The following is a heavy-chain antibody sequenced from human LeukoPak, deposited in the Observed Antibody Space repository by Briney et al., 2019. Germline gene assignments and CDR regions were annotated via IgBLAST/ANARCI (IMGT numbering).Heavy chain of an antibody. CDR3: ARDRYALDY. Sequence: ASVKVSCKASGYTFTSYGISWVRQAPGQGLEWMGWISAYNGNTNSAQNLQGRVTMTTDTSTITAYMELRRLRSDDPTMYYCARDRYALDYWGQGLLVTVSS. V-gene: IGHV1-18*01. D-gene: IGHD2-2*01. J-gene: IGHJ4*02. CDR2: ISAYNGNT. CDR1: GYTFTSYG.